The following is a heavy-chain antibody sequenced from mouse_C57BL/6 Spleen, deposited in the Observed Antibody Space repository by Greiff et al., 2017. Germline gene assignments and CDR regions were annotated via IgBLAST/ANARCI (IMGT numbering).Heavy chain of an antibody. Sequence: VQLKESGPELVKPGASVKISCKASGYSFTDYNMNWVKQSNGKSLEWIGVLNPNYGTTSYNQKFKGKATLTVDQSSSTAYMQLNSLTSEDSAVYYCARGHMVTSAWFAYWGQGTLVTVAA. CDR2: LNPNYGTT. CDR1: GYSFTDYN. V-gene: IGHV1-39*01. CDR3: ARGHMVTSAWFAY. D-gene: IGHD2-2*01. J-gene: IGHJ3*01.